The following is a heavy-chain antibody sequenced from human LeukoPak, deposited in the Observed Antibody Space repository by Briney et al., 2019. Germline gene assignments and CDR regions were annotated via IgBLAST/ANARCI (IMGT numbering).Heavy chain of an antibody. CDR1: GYTFTGYY. J-gene: IGHJ3*02. CDR2: INPNSGGT. CDR3: ARVIDTFRDAFDI. Sequence: ASVKVSCKASGYTFTGYYMHWVRQAPGQGLEWMGWINPNSGGTNYAQKFQGGVTMTRDTSISTAYMELSRLRSDDTAVYYCARVIDTFRDAFDIWGQGTMVTVSS. D-gene: IGHD2-21*01. V-gene: IGHV1-2*02.